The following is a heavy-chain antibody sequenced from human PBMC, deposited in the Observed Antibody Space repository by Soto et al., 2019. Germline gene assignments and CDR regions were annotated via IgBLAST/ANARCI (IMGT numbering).Heavy chain of an antibody. CDR2: LIPVVGIP. J-gene: IGHJ4*02. CDR1: GGTFRNYP. D-gene: IGHD5-12*01. V-gene: IGHV1-69*01. Sequence: QVQLVQSGAEVKRPGSSVKVSCKASGGTFRNYPFSWVRQAPGQGLEWMGGLIPVVGIPHYAQKFQGRVTITADESTSTVYMELTSLRSDDTAVYYCARVLEFRDGYISHFDYWGQGTLVTVSS. CDR3: ARVLEFRDGYISHFDY.